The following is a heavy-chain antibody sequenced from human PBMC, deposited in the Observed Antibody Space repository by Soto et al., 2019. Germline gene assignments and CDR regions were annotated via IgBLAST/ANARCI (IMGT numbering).Heavy chain of an antibody. Sequence: SAKVSCRASGFTCTSSAMQWVRQARGQRLEWIGWIVVGSGNTNYAQKFQERVTITRDMSTSTAYMELSSLRSEDTAVYYCAADKRDCSGGSCYSYWFDPWGQGPLVTVSS. CDR2: IVVGSGNT. D-gene: IGHD2-15*01. CDR1: GFTCTSSA. CDR3: AADKRDCSGGSCYSYWFDP. J-gene: IGHJ5*02. V-gene: IGHV1-58*02.